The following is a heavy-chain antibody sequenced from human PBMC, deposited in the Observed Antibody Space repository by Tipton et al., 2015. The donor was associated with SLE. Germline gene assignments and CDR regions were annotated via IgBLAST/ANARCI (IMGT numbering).Heavy chain of an antibody. J-gene: IGHJ3*02. CDR2: IKQDGSEK. CDR3: AREPRGSGWPPGDAFDI. Sequence: GSLRLSCAASGFTFSSYWMSWVRQAPGKGLEWVANIKQDGSEKYYVDSVKGRFTISRDNAKNSLYLQMNSLRAEDTAVYYCAREPRGSGWPPGDAFDIWGQGTMVTVSS. V-gene: IGHV3-7*01. CDR1: GFTFSSYW. D-gene: IGHD6-19*01.